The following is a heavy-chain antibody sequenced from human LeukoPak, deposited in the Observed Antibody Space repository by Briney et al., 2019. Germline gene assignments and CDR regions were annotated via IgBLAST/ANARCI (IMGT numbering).Heavy chain of an antibody. D-gene: IGHD3-22*01. CDR3: ARDCRHYDGSGYYDY. CDR2: IYHSGST. Sequence: SETLSLTCAVYGGSFSGYYWSWIRQPPGKGLEWIGSIYHSGSTYFNPSLKSRVTISVDTSKNQFSLKLSSLTAADSALYYCARDCRHYDGSGYYDYWGQGTLVTVSS. CDR1: GGSFSGYY. J-gene: IGHJ4*02. V-gene: IGHV4-34*01.